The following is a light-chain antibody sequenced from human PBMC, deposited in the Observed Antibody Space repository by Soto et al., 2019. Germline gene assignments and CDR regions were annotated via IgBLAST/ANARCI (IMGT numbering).Light chain of an antibody. CDR2: DTS. V-gene: IGKV3-15*01. CDR3: QQYNNWPPT. Sequence: ETVMTQSPSTLSVSPGERATLSCRASHSVGSTLAWYQQKPGQAPRLLMFDTSTRATGIPARFSGSGSGTEFTLTISSLQSEDFAVYYCQQYNNWPPTFGQGTRLEIK. CDR1: HSVGST. J-gene: IGKJ5*01.